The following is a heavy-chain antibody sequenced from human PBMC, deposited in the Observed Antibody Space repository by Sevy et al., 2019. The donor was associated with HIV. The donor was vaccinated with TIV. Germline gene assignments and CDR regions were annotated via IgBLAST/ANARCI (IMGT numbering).Heavy chain of an antibody. Sequence: GGSLRLSCVASGFTFSSHAMNWVRQVPGKGLEWASSIGTNGDGRYYADSVKGRFTISRDNSKSTLYLQMNSLRAEDTALYYCSKPIYFYDNSGYSGDYWGQGIRVTVSS. CDR3: SKPIYFYDNSGYSGDY. D-gene: IGHD3-22*01. V-gene: IGHV3-23*01. CDR2: IGTNGDGR. J-gene: IGHJ4*02. CDR1: GFTFSSHA.